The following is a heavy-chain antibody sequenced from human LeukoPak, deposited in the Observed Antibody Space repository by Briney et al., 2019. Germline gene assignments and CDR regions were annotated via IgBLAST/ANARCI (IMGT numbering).Heavy chain of an antibody. CDR2: IKQDGSEK. CDR1: GFTLSSYW. D-gene: IGHD6-13*01. J-gene: IGHJ4*02. V-gene: IGHV3-7*01. Sequence: PGGSLRLSCAASGFTLSSYWMSWVRQAPGKGLEWVANIKQDGSEKYYVHSVKGRFTISRDNAMNSLYLQMNSLRAEDTAVYYCARVSSWYSSFDYWGQGTLVTVSS. CDR3: ARVSSWYSSFDY.